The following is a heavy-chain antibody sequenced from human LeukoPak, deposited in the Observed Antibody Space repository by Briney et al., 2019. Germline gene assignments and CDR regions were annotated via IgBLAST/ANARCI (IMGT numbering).Heavy chain of an antibody. J-gene: IGHJ3*02. V-gene: IGHV1-69*04. CDR3: ARDRGYASNDAFDI. CDR2: IIPVLGVS. CDR1: GGSFSSYV. D-gene: IGHD1-1*01. Sequence: ASVKVSCKASGGSFSSYVITWVRQAPGQGLEWMGRIIPVLGVSNFAQKFQGRVTITADESTSTAYMELSSLRSEDTAVYYCARDRGYASNDAFDIWGQGTMVTVSS.